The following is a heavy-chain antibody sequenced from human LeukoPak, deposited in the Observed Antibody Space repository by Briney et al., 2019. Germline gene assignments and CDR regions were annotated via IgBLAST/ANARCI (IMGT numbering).Heavy chain of an antibody. J-gene: IGHJ4*02. Sequence: GASVKVSCKASGYTFTSYDINWVRQATGQGLEWMGWMNPNSGNTGYAQKFQGWVTMTRDTSISTAYMELSRLRSDDTAVYYCARWSAVGYYLGLDYWGQGTLVTVSS. V-gene: IGHV1-8*01. CDR2: MNPNSGNT. CDR1: GYTFTSYD. CDR3: ARWSAVGYYLGLDY. D-gene: IGHD5-12*01.